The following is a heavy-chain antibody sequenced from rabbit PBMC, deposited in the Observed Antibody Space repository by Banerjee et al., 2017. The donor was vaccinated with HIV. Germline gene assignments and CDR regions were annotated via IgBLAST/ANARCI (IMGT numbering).Heavy chain of an antibody. CDR3: ARDRDGDAGYGSLAV. D-gene: IGHD7-1*01. CDR1: GSDISSNA. Sequence: QEQLVESGGGLVQPEGSLTLTCKASGSDISSNAMCWVRQAPGKGLELIACIYSSNGDKWYASWVNGRFTISRSTSLNTVDLKMTSLTVADTATYFCARDRDGDAGYGSLAVWGPGTLVTVS. CDR2: IYSSNGDK. V-gene: IGHV1S47*01. J-gene: IGHJ4*01.